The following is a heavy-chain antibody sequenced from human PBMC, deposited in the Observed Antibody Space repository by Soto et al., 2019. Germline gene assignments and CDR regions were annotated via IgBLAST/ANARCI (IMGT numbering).Heavy chain of an antibody. V-gene: IGHV1-69*04. D-gene: IGHD3-22*01. CDR3: ARERAGSSGYYNFDY. CDR1: GGTFSSYT. J-gene: IGHJ4*02. CDR2: IIPILGIA. Sequence: SVKVSCKASGGTFSSYTISWVRQAPGQGLEWMGRIIPILGIANYAQKFQGRVTITADKSTSTAYMELSSLRSEDTAVYYCARERAGSSGYYNFDYWGQGTLVTVSS.